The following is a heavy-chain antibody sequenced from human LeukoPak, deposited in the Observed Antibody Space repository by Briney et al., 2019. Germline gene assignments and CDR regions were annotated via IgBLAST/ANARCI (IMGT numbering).Heavy chain of an antibody. D-gene: IGHD4-23*01. J-gene: IGHJ4*02. CDR2: ISWNSGSI. CDR3: AKAEGFFGGYYDH. Sequence: SLRLSCAASGFTFDDSGMHWVRQAPGKGLEWVSGISWNSGSIDYADSVKGRFAISRDNAKNSLFLQMNSLRPDGTAFYYCAKAEGFFGGYYDHWGPGTLVTVSS. V-gene: IGHV3-9*01. CDR1: GFTFDDSG.